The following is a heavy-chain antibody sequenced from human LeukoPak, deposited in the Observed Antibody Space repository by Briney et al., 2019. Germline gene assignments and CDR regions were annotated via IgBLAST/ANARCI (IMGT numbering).Heavy chain of an antibody. J-gene: IGHJ3*02. Sequence: SETLSLTCTVSGGSISSYYWSWIRQPAGKGLEWIGRIYTSGSTNYNPSLKSRVTMSLDTSKNQFSLKLNSVTAADTAVYYCARFSLGIAVAGTGEAFDIWGQGTMVTVSS. CDR3: ARFSLGIAVAGTGEAFDI. V-gene: IGHV4-4*07. D-gene: IGHD6-19*01. CDR1: GGSISSYY. CDR2: IYTSGST.